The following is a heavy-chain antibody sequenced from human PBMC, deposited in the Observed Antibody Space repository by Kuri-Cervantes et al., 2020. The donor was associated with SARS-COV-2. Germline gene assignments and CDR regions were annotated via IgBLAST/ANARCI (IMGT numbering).Heavy chain of an antibody. CDR3: AKDRSGVHDF. CDR1: GFTFSSYA. J-gene: IGHJ4*02. D-gene: IGHD2-8*01. CDR2: ISNDGKNK. Sequence: GGSLRLSCAASGFTFSSYAMHWVRQAPGKGLEWVAVISNDGKNKKCIGSGKGRFTISRDNSQNTLYLRMTSLRSEDTAMYYCAKDRSGVHDFWGQGTLVTVSS. V-gene: IGHV3-30*04.